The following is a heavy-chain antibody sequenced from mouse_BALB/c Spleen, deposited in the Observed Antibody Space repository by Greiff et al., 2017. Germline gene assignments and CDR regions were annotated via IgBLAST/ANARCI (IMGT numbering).Heavy chain of an antibody. CDR3: ARDEGAY. Sequence: EVMLVESGGGLVKPGGSLKLSCAASGFTFSDYYMYWVRQTPEKRMEWVATISDGGSYTYYPDSVKGRFTISRDNAKNNLYLQMSSLKSEDTAMYYCARDEGAYWGQGTLVTVSA. V-gene: IGHV5-4*02. CDR2: ISDGGSYT. J-gene: IGHJ3*01. CDR1: GFTFSDYY.